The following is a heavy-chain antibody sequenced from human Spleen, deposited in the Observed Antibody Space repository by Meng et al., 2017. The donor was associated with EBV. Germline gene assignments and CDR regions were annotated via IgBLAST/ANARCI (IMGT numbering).Heavy chain of an antibody. D-gene: IGHD6-19*01. J-gene: IGHJ1*01. CDR1: GESLSGYY. CDR3: ARGSSSGWYYEYFQH. CDR2: INHSGST. Sequence: QGELQKWGAVLFEPSETLSLTCAVYGESLSGYYWSWIRQPPGKGLEWIGQINHSGSTNYNPSLKSRVTISVDTSKNHFSLTLSSVTAADTAVYYCARGSSSGWYYEYFQHWGQGTLVTVSS. V-gene: IGHV4-34*01.